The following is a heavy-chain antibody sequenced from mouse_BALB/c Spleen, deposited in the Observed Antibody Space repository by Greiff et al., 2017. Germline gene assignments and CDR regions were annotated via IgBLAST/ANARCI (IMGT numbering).Heavy chain of an antibody. CDR1: GYTFTSYW. D-gene: IGHD2-1*01. Sequence: QVQLQQPGAELVKPGASVKLSCKASGYTFTSYWMHWVKQRPGQGLEWIGEINPSNGRTNYNEKFKGKATLTVDKSSSTAYMQLSSLTSEDSAVYYCARRRVYGNYDYYAMDYWGQGTSVTVSS. CDR2: INPSNGRT. CDR3: ARRRVYGNYDYYAMDY. J-gene: IGHJ4*01. V-gene: IGHV1S81*02.